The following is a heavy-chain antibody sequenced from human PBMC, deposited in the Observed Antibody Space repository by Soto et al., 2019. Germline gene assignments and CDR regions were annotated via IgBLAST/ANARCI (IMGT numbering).Heavy chain of an antibody. CDR2: INHSADT. J-gene: IGHJ4*02. CDR3: ARGRPKRFYDYVWGHYHYPRDLLAY. V-gene: IGHV4-34*01. D-gene: IGHD3-16*01. CDR1: GGAFRGYY. Sequence: LSLTGAVDGGAFRGYYGGWIRQPPGKGLEWIGEINHSADTNYNPSLKSRVTLSVDTSTNQFSLTLSSVTAADTAVYYCARGRPKRFYDYVWGHYHYPRDLLAYSAQRTPVRVSS.